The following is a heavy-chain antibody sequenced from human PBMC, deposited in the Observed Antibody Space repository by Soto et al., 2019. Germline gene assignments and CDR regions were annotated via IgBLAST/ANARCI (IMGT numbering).Heavy chain of an antibody. CDR3: ASLTRRSYYSPGLDV. V-gene: IGHV4-4*02. D-gene: IGHD1-1*01. CDR1: GGAGSVSNC. Sequence: ETLSLTCAVAGGAGSVSNCWRWVRQPPRKGLEWIEEIYHSGSTNYNPSLKSRVTISVDTSKNQFSLKLSSVTAADTAVYYCASLTRRSYYSPGLDVWGQPTTLTV. J-gene: IGHJ6*02. CDR2: IYHSGST.